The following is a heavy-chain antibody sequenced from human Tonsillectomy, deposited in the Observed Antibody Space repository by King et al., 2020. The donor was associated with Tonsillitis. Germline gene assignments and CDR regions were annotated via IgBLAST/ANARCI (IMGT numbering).Heavy chain of an antibody. CDR1: GFIFDDYA. J-gene: IGHJ5*02. V-gene: IGHV3-9*01. CDR3: EKSRGGVQDSNAWYGADH. D-gene: IGHD6-19*01. CDR2: ISWNRDEI. Sequence: VQLVESGGGLVQPGRSLRLSCAASGFIFDDYAMHWVRLVPGKGLEWVSGISWNRDEIYYVGSVKGRFTISRDNAKNSLFLQMNSLRPEDTAWYYCEKSRGGVQDSNAWYGADHWGQGTLVTVSS.